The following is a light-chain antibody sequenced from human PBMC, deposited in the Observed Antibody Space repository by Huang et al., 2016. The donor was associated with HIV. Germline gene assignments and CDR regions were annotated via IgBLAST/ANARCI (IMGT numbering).Light chain of an antibody. Sequence: IVLTQSPASLFLSPGERATPSGRASQSVSHYLAWYKHKTVQPPRLLIYGASRRATDIPTMFNGTGSGTDFTLTISSLETEDSAVYYCQESDTWPRLTLGGGTKVEIK. CDR3: QESDTWPRLT. CDR2: GAS. V-gene: IGKV3-11*01. J-gene: IGKJ4*02. CDR1: QSVSHY.